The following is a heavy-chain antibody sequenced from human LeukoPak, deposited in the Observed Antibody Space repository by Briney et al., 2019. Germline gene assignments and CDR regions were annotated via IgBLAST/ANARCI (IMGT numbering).Heavy chain of an antibody. CDR3: ASLSQDYYDSSGYYYFDY. CDR2: IYHSGST. Sequence: SETLSLTCAVSGGSISSGGYSWSWIRQPPGKGLEWIGYIYHSGSTNYNPSLKSRVTISVDTSKNQFSLKLSSVTAADTAVYYCASLSQDYYDSSGYYYFDYWGQGTLVTVSS. D-gene: IGHD3-22*01. J-gene: IGHJ4*02. V-gene: IGHV4-30-2*01. CDR1: GGSISSGGYS.